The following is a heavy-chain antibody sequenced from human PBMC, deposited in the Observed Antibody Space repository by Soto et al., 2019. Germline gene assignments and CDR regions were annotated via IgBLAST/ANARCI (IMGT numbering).Heavy chain of an antibody. CDR1: GLPFTSYA. Sequence: EVQLLDLGGGLEQPGGSLSLSLAAPGLPFTSYARGWVRQAPGKGLEWVSAISGSGGSTYYADSVKGRFTISRDNSKNTLYLQMYSLRADDTAVYYCAKEGSGSYHPIDYWGQGTLVTVSS. CDR3: AKEGSGSYHPIDY. J-gene: IGHJ4*02. V-gene: IGHV3-23*01. D-gene: IGHD1-26*01. CDR2: ISGSGGST.